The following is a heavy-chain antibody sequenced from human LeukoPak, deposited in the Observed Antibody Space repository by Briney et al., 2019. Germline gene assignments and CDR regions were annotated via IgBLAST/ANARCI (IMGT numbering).Heavy chain of an antibody. J-gene: IGHJ4*02. CDR3: ASLKRGHSGYDSVSRDY. V-gene: IGHV4-39*01. CDR1: GGSISSSSYY. D-gene: IGHD5-12*01. CDR2: IYYSGST. Sequence: SETLSLTCTVSGGSISSSSYYWGWIRQPPGKGLEWIGSIYYSGSTYYNPSLKSRVTISVDTSKNQFSLKLSSVTAADTAVYYCASLKRGHSGYDSVSRDYWGQGTLVTVSS.